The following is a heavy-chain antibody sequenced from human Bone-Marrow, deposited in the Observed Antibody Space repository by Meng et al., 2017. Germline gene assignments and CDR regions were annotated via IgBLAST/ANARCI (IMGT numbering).Heavy chain of an antibody. CDR1: GFTFSTYG. J-gene: IGHJ4*02. V-gene: IGHV3-74*03. CDR3: VRQGFDS. Sequence: GESLKISCAASGFTFSTYGMYWVRQTPGKGLLWLSRINGDGSSITYADFVKGRFTISRDNANKTLYLQVDSLRVEDTVVYYCVRQGFDSWGQGTMVTVSS. CDR2: INGDGSSI.